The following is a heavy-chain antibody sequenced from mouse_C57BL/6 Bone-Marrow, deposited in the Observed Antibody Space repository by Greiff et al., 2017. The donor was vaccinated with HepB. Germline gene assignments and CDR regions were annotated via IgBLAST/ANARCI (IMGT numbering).Heavy chain of an antibody. CDR3: ARNTGTIWYFDV. CDR1: GFSLTSYG. Sequence: QVQLKELGPGLVQPSQSLSITCTVSGFSLTSYGVHWVRQSPGKGLEWLGVIWSGGSTDDNAAFISRLSISKDNSKSQVFFKMNSLQADDTAIYYCARNTGTIWYFDVWGTGTTVTVSS. D-gene: IGHD4-1*01. CDR2: IWSGGST. V-gene: IGHV2-2*01. J-gene: IGHJ1*03.